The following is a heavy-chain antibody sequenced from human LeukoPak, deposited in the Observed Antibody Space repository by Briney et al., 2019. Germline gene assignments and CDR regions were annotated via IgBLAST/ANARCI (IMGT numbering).Heavy chain of an antibody. Sequence: GASAKVSCKASGGTFSSYAISWVRQAPGQGLEWMGRIIPILGIANYAQKFQGRVTITADKSTSTAYMELSSLRSEDTAVYYCAREFKTGSGSYFPLDYWGQGTLVTVSS. CDR3: AREFKTGSGSYFPLDY. CDR2: IIPILGIA. CDR1: GGTFSSYA. V-gene: IGHV1-69*04. D-gene: IGHD3-10*01. J-gene: IGHJ4*02.